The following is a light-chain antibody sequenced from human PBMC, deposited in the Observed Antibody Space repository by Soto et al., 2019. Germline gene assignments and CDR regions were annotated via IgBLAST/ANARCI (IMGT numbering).Light chain of an antibody. CDR2: DVS. CDR1: SSDVGSYNR. CDR3: SSYTSSSTDV. Sequence: QSVLTQPPSVSGSPGQSVTISCTGTSSDVGSYNRVSWYQQPPGTAPKVMIYDVSNRPSGVPDRFSGSKSGNTASLTISGLQVEDESDYYCSSYTSSSTDVFGSGTKVTVL. J-gene: IGLJ1*01. V-gene: IGLV2-18*02.